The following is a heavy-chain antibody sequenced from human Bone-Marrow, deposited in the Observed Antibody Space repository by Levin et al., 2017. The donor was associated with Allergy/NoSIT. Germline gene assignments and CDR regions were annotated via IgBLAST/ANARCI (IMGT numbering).Heavy chain of an antibody. CDR3: ARNPGAVPTTS. CDR2: IYSGGDT. Sequence: GGSLRLSCVGSGFTVYNNYMIWVRQPPGKGLEWVSLIYSGGDTVYADSVKGRFTISRDSSKNTMYLQLNSLKAEDTAISYCARNPGAVPTTSWGRGTMVTGSS. J-gene: IGHJ3*01. V-gene: IGHV3-53*01. D-gene: IGHD4/OR15-4a*01. CDR1: GFTVYNNY.